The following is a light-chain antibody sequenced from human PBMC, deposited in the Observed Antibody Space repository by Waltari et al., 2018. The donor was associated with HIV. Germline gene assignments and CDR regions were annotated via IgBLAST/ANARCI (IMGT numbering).Light chain of an antibody. J-gene: IGLJ1*01. CDR2: YDD. V-gene: IGLV1-36*01. CDR1: SSNIGNNA. Sequence: QSVLTHPPSVSAAPRQRVTISCSGSSSNIGNNAVNWYQQLPGKAPKLLIYYDDLLPSGVAARFSGSKSGTSASLAISGLHSDDEADYYCAAWDDSLHGYVFGPGTKVTV. CDR3: AAWDDSLHGYV.